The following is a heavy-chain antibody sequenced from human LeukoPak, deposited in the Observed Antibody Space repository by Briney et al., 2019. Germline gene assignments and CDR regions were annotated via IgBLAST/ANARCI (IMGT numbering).Heavy chain of an antibody. CDR1: GYRFTSYW. Sequence: GESLRISCKGSGYRFTSYWITWVRQISGKGLEWMGRFDPSDSYTNYSPSFQGLVTISVDKSISTAYLQWSSLKASDTAMYYCARRDRYSWYSFDYWGQGTLVTVSS. CDR3: ARRDRYSWYSFDY. V-gene: IGHV5-10-1*01. J-gene: IGHJ4*02. CDR2: FDPSDSYT. D-gene: IGHD6-13*01.